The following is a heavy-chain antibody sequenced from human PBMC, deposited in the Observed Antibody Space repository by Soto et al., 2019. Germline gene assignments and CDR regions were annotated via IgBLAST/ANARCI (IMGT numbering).Heavy chain of an antibody. D-gene: IGHD2-2*01. CDR2: IFYTGTT. CDR3: ARLVVVAPVANA. CDR1: GGSISYNSYY. V-gene: IGHV4-39*02. Sequence: NPSETLSLTCSVSGGSISYNSYYWGWIRQPPGKGLEWVGGIFYTGTTYYSPSLKDRVTISVDASKNSFSLNLTSVTAADTAVYFCARLVVVAPVANAWGQGTLVTVSS. J-gene: IGHJ5*02.